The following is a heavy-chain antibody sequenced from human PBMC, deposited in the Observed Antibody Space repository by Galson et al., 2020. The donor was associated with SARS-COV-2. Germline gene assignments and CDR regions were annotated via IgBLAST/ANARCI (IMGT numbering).Heavy chain of an antibody. D-gene: IGHD6-19*01. CDR3: ARVPISSDWFGDHFDY. CDR1: GGSISSDNYY. J-gene: IGHJ4*02. CDR2: IYTSGST. Sequence: SETLSLTCTVSGGSISSDNYYWSWSWIRQPAGKGLERIGHIYTSGSTNYNPSLKSRVTISVDVSKNQFSLTLSSVTAADTAVYYCARVPISSDWFGDHFDYWGQGTLVTVSS. V-gene: IGHV4-61*09.